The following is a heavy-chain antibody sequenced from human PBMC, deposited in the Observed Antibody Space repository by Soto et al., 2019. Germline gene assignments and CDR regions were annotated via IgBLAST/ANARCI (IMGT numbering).Heavy chain of an antibody. J-gene: IGHJ4*02. D-gene: IGHD3-16*01. V-gene: IGHV3-48*01. CDR2: ISSSSITI. Sequence: EVQLVESGGGLVQPGGSLRLSCAASGFTFSSYSMNWVRQAPGKGLEWVSYISSSSITIYYADSVKGRFTISRDNANNSLYLQMNSLRAEDTAVYYWAIDRNTCGDYLGQGTRVTVSS. CDR3: AIDRNTCGDY. CDR1: GFTFSSYS.